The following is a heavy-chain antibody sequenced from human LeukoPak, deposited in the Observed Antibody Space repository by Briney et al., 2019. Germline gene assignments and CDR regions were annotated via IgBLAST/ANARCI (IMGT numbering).Heavy chain of an antibody. CDR3: ASVFYDILTGYYPRENDAFDI. CDR2: IYSGGST. Sequence: GGSLRLSCAASGFTVSSNYMSWVRQAPGKGLEWVSVIYSGGSTYHADSVKGRFTISRDNSKNTLYLQMNSLRAEDTAVYYCASVFYDILTGYYPRENDAFDIWGQGTMVTVSS. V-gene: IGHV3-53*01. J-gene: IGHJ3*02. D-gene: IGHD3-9*01. CDR1: GFTVSSNY.